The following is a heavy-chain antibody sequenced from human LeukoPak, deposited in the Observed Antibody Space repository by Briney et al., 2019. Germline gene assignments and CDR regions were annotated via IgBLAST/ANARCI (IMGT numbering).Heavy chain of an antibody. D-gene: IGHD3-22*01. V-gene: IGHV3-48*03. CDR1: GFTFSSYE. Sequence: GGSLRLSCAASGFTFSSYEMNWVRQAPGKGLEWVSYISSSGSTIYYAGSVKGRFTISRDNAKNSLYLQMNSLRAEDTAVYYCARVEYYYDSSGYWVFDNWGQGTLVTVFS. J-gene: IGHJ4*02. CDR2: ISSSGSTI. CDR3: ARVEYYYDSSGYWVFDN.